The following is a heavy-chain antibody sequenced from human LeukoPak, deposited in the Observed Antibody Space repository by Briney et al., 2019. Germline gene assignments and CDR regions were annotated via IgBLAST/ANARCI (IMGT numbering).Heavy chain of an antibody. CDR1: GFTFSSYG. J-gene: IGHJ4*02. V-gene: IGHV3-30*02. D-gene: IGHD6-13*01. CDR3: AKERYSSSSLFAITPFDY. Sequence: PGGSLRLSCTASGFTFSSYGVHWVRQAPGKGLEWVAIIQYDGSNKHYVDSVQGRFTISRDNSKNTLYLQMNSLRAEDTAVYYCAKERYSSSSLFAITPFDYWGQGTLVTVSS. CDR2: IQYDGSNK.